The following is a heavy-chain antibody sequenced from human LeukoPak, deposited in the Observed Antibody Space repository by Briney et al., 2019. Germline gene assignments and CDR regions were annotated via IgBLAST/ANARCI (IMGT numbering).Heavy chain of an antibody. D-gene: IGHD3-16*01. CDR3: ARGRWGEFPL. J-gene: IGHJ3*01. CDR1: GGSFRGYY. V-gene: IGHV4-34*01. CDR2: INHSGST. Sequence: SETLSLTCAVYGGSFRGYYWSWIRQPPGKGLEWIGEINHSGSTNYNPSLKSRVTISVDTSKNQFSLKLSSVTAADTAVYYCARGRWGEFPLWGQGTMVTVSS.